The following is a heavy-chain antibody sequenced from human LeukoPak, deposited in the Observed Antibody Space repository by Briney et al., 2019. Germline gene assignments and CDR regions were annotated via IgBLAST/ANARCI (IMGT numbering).Heavy chain of an antibody. CDR3: ARQNEGYSSGWYLGWEFDY. V-gene: IGHV4-38-2*01. D-gene: IGHD6-19*01. Sequence: SETLSLTCAVSGYSISSGYYWGWIRQPPGEGLEWIGSTYHSGSTYYNPSLKSRVTISVDTSKNQFSLKLSSVTAADTAVYYCARQNEGYSSGWYLGWEFDYWGQGTLVTVRS. J-gene: IGHJ4*02. CDR2: TYHSGST. CDR1: GYSISSGYY.